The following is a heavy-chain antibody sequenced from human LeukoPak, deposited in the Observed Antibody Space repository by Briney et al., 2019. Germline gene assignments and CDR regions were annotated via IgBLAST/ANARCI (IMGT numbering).Heavy chain of an antibody. V-gene: IGHV4-59*01. CDR1: GGSISSYY. D-gene: IGHD3-10*01. CDR3: ARSMVRGVIFEAFFDY. CDR2: IYYSGST. Sequence: SETLSLTCTVSGGSISSYYWSWIRQPPGKGLEWTGYIYYSGSTNYNPSLKSRVTISVDTSKNQFSLKLSSVTAADTAVYYCARSMVRGVIFEAFFDYWGQGTLVTVSS. J-gene: IGHJ4*02.